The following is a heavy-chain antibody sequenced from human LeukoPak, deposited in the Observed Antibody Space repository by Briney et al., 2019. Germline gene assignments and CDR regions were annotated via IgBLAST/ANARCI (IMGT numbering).Heavy chain of an antibody. D-gene: IGHD3-10*01. V-gene: IGHV4-59*08. J-gene: IGHJ5*02. Sequence: PSETLSLTCTVSGGSISSYYWSWIRQPPGKGLEWIGYIYYSGSTNYNPSLKSRVTISVDTSKNQFSLKLSSMTAADTAVYYCARTYGSGSPPRFDPWGQGTLVIVSS. CDR3: ARTYGSGSPPRFDP. CDR1: GGSISSYY. CDR2: IYYSGST.